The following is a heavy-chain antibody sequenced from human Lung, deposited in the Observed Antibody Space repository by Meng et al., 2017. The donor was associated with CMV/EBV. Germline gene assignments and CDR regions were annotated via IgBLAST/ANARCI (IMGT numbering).Heavy chain of an antibody. V-gene: IGHV3-30*02. J-gene: IGHJ4*02. CDR2: IRFDGSNR. CDR3: AKDGGGTLRGAIITKYYFDY. CDR1: GFSFSTYA. Sequence: SCVASGFSFSTYAMHWVRQAPGKGLEWVAFIRFDGSNRDYAGSVKGRFTISRDNSKNTLYVQMNNLRPEDTAVYYCAKDGGGTLRGAIITKYYFDYWXQGTPVTVSS. D-gene: IGHD3-10*01.